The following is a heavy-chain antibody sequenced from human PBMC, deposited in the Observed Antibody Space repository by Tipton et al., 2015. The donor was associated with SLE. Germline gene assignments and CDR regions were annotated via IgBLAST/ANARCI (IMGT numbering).Heavy chain of an antibody. CDR1: GDSITSYY. D-gene: IGHD5-18*01. CDR2: LHFSEP. Sequence: PGLVKPSETLSLSCTVSGDSITSYYWSWIRQPPGKGLERIGDLHFSEPNYNPSLKSRVTMSVDTSKNQFYLRLTSVIAADNAVYYCARLHGYSYGLNWFDPWGQGSLISVSS. J-gene: IGHJ5*02. V-gene: IGHV4-59*12. CDR3: ARLHGYSYGLNWFDP.